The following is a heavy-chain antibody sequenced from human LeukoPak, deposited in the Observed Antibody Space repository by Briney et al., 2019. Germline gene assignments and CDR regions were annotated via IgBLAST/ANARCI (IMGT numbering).Heavy chain of an antibody. CDR3: AKVIGYGDYAGIDY. CDR1: GFTFSSFG. CDR2: IRFDGSNK. V-gene: IGHV3-30*02. Sequence: GGSLRLSCGASGFTFSSFGMHWVRQAPGKGLEWVAFIRFDGSNKYYADSVKGRFTISRDNSKNTLYLQMNSLRAEDTAVYYCAKVIGYGDYAGIDYWGQGTLVTVSS. J-gene: IGHJ4*02. D-gene: IGHD4-17*01.